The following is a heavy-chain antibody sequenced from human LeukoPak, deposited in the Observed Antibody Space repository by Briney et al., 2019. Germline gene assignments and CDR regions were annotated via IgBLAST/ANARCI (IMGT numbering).Heavy chain of an antibody. Sequence: SETLSLTCTVSGGSISSYYWSWIRQPPGKGLEWIGYTYYSGSTNYNPSLKSQVTISVDTSKNQFSLKLSSVTAADTAVYYCARGYGDYVFDYWGQGTLVTVSS. D-gene: IGHD4-17*01. CDR2: TYYSGST. CDR1: GGSISSYY. V-gene: IGHV4-59*08. J-gene: IGHJ4*02. CDR3: ARGYGDYVFDY.